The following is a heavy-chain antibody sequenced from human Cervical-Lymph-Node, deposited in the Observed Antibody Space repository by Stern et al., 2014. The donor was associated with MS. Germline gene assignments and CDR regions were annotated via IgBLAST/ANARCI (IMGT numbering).Heavy chain of an antibody. V-gene: IGHV1-69*01. Sequence: MQLVESGAEVRKPGSSVKVSCQASGGTFSRSGISWVRQAPGQGLEWKGGIIPVVGTAYYAEQFQGRVTITADVSTSTAYMELSSLTSADTAVYYCARGPYNRDFFEYWGQETLVTVSS. CDR1: GGTFSRSG. CDR2: IIPVVGTA. D-gene: IGHD1-1*01. J-gene: IGHJ4*02. CDR3: ARGPYNRDFFEY.